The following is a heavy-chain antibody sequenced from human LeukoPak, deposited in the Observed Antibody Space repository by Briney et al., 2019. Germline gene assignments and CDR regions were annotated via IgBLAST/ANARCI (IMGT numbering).Heavy chain of an antibody. CDR3: AKDYGGPVVTLLPAFDI. Sequence: QPGGSLRLSCAASGFTFSSYAMSWVRQAPGKGLGWVSAISGSGGSTYYADSVKGRFTISRDNSKNTLYLQMNSLRAEDTAVYYCAKDYGGPVVTLLPAFDIWGQGTMVTVSS. CDR2: ISGSGGST. V-gene: IGHV3-23*01. CDR1: GFTFSSYA. J-gene: IGHJ3*02. D-gene: IGHD4-23*01.